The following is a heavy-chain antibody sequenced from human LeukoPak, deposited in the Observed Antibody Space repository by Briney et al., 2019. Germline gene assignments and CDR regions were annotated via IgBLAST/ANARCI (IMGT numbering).Heavy chain of an antibody. V-gene: IGHV3-7*01. D-gene: IGHD3-22*01. CDR2: IKQDGSEK. CDR3: ARANYYDSSGYEYYFDY. CDR1: GFTFSSYW. Sequence: GGSLRLSCAASGFTFSSYWMSWVRQAPGKGLEWVANIKQDGSEKYHVDSVKGRFTISRDNAKNSLYLQMNSLRAEDTAVYYCARANYYDSSGYEYYFDYWGQRTLVTVSS. J-gene: IGHJ4*02.